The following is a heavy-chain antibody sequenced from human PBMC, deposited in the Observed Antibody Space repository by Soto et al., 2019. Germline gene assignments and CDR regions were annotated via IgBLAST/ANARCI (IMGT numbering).Heavy chain of an antibody. V-gene: IGHV5-51*01. J-gene: IGHJ5*02. CDR3: AREENSGYFNWFDR. D-gene: IGHD3-22*01. CDR1: GYRFTSYW. CDR2: LFPSDSDT. Sequence: LGDSLKISCIPSGYRFTSYWIAWVRQMPGKGLEWMGILFPSDSDTRYSPSFQRQLTISADRSTSTVFLQWASLKASDTAVYFCAREENSGYFNWFDRCGQRTLVTVCS.